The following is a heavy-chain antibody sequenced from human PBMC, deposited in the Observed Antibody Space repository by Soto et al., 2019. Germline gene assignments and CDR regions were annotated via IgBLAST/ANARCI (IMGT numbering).Heavy chain of an antibody. CDR1: GGSISSGGYS. CDR2: IYHSGST. Sequence: LSLTCAVSGGSISSGGYSWSWIRQPPGKGLEWIGYIYHSGSTYYNPSLKSRVTISVDRSKNQFSLKLSSVTAADTAVYYCAKGGNYYGSFDYWGQGTLVTVSS. V-gene: IGHV4-30-2*02. D-gene: IGHD1-26*01. J-gene: IGHJ4*02. CDR3: AKGGNYYGSFDY.